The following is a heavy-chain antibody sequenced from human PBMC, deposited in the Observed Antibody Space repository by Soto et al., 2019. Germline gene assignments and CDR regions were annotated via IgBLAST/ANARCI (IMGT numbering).Heavy chain of an antibody. J-gene: IGHJ4*02. Sequence: SETLSLTCSVSGGSITSRESYWGWIRQPPGKGLEWIGTIYFSGSTYYNPSLKSRVTMSVDTSKNQFSLKLSSLRAEDTAVYYCVKVIYDSGWYGFYFDYWGQGTLVTVSS. CDR1: GGSITSRESY. D-gene: IGHD6-19*01. V-gene: IGHV4-39*02. CDR3: VKVIYDSGWYGFYFDY. CDR2: IYFSGST.